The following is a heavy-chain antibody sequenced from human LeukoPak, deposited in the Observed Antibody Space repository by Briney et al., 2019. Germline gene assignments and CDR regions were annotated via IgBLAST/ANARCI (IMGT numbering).Heavy chain of an antibody. Sequence: GGSLRLSCAASGFTLSKFDMYWVRQAPGKGLECVSVISRSGSGDNTYYADSVKGRFTISRDNSRNTLYLQMDSLRAEDTAVYFCSKKGQADDYGKAGWGQGTLVTVSS. CDR1: GFTLSKFD. CDR3: SKKGQADDYGKAG. D-gene: IGHD4-17*01. J-gene: IGHJ4*02. CDR2: ISRSGSGDNT. V-gene: IGHV3-23*01.